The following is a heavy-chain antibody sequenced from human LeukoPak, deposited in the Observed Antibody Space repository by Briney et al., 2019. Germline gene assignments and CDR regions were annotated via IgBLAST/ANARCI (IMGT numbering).Heavy chain of an antibody. CDR2: INPNSGGT. J-gene: IGHJ3*02. Sequence: ASVKVSCKASGYTFTGYYMHWVRQAPGQGLEWMGWINPNSGGTNYAQKFQGRVTTTRDTSISTAYMELSRLRSDDTAVYYCARVQKQWLVFAFDIWGQGTMVTVSS. CDR3: ARVQKQWLVFAFDI. CDR1: GYTFTGYY. V-gene: IGHV1-2*02. D-gene: IGHD6-19*01.